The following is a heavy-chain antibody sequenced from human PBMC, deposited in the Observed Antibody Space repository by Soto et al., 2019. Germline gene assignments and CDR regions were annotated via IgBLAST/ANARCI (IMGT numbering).Heavy chain of an antibody. V-gene: IGHV4-34*01. CDR2: INHSGST. J-gene: IGHJ4*02. Sequence: PSETLSLTCAVYGGSFSGYYWSWIRQPPGKGLEWIGEINHSGSTNYNPSLKSRVTISVDTSKNQFSLKLSSVTAADTAVYYCASSSTLKYVLDYWGQGTLVTVSS. CDR1: GGSFSGYY. CDR3: ASSSTLKYVLDY. D-gene: IGHD6-6*01.